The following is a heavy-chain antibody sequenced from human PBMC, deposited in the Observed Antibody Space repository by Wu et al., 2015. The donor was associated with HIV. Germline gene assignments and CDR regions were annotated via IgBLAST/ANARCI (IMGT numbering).Heavy chain of an antibody. CDR3: VRGWSPGVAAAGTFDY. J-gene: IGHJ4*02. CDR2: ISGYNGNT. V-gene: IGHV1-18*01. CDR1: LHFTSYN. Sequence: QVQLVQSGAEVKKPRGLSEGLLQGFWLHFTSYNVNWVRQAPGQGLEWMGWISGYNGNTNYAQSLQGRVTMTTDTSTTTVYMELRSLISDDTAVYYCVRGWSPGVAAAGTFDYWGQGTLVTVSS. D-gene: IGHD6-13*01.